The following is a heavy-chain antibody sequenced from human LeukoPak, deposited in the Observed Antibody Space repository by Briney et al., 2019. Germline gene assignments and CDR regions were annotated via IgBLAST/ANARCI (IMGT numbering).Heavy chain of an antibody. Sequence: ASVKVSCKASGYTFTGYYMHWVRQAPGQGLEWMGWINPNSGGTNYAQKFQGRVTMTRDTSISTAYMELSRLRSDDTAVYYCARDLFRRRWLHLFKPRYYMDVWGKGTTVTVSS. CDR1: GYTFTGYY. CDR2: INPNSGGT. CDR3: ARDLFRRRWLHLFKPRYYMDV. V-gene: IGHV1-2*02. D-gene: IGHD5-24*01. J-gene: IGHJ6*03.